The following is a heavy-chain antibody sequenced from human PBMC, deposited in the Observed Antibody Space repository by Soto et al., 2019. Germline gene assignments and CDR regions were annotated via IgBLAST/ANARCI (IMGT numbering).Heavy chain of an antibody. V-gene: IGHV1-18*01. CDR2: VSAYKGNT. CDR3: ARNIVVVPARRYYYYYGMDV. J-gene: IGHJ6*02. Sequence: GAPVKVSFKASGFTFTSYGISWVRQAPGQGREWMGWVSAYKGNTNYAQKLQGRVTMTTDTPPSTAYKELRSRRFDATGGDYWARNIVVVPARRYYYYYGMDVWGQGTTVTVSS. D-gene: IGHD2-2*01. CDR1: GFTFTSYG.